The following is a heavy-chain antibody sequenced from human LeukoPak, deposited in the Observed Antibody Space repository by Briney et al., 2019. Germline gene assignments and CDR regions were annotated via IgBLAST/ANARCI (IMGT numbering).Heavy chain of an antibody. CDR1: GFTFSSSA. J-gene: IGHJ4*02. Sequence: GGSLRLSCAASGFTFSSSAMTWVRQAPGKGLEWVSVISGSGDTTYYADSVKGRLTISRDNSKSTLYLQMNSLRAEDTAVYYCAREGLIFDYWGQGTLVTVSS. CDR3: AREGLIFDY. CDR2: ISGSGDTT. V-gene: IGHV3-23*01.